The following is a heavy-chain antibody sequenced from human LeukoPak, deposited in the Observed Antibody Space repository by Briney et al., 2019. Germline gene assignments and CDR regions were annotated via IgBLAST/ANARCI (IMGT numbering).Heavy chain of an antibody. J-gene: IGHJ5*02. CDR3: AREGAVAARRPGWFDP. CDR2: INPNSGGT. Sequence: GASVKVSCKASGYTFTCYYMHWVRQAPGQGLEWMGWINPNSGGTNYAKKFQGRVTMPRHTSISTAYMELSRLRSDDTAVYYCAREGAVAARRPGWFDPWGQGTLVTVSS. V-gene: IGHV1-2*02. D-gene: IGHD6-6*01. CDR1: GYTFTCYY.